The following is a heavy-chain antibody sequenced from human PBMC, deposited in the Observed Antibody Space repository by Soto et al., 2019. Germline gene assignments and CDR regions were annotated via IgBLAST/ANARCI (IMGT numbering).Heavy chain of an antibody. CDR3: ARHFNHYYDSSGYYRTNDAFDT. CDR1: GGSISSSSYY. D-gene: IGHD3-22*01. CDR2: IYYSGST. J-gene: IGHJ3*02. Sequence: SETLSLTCTVSGGSISSSSYYWGWIRQPPGKGLEWIGSIYYSGSTYYNPSLKSRVTISVDTSKNQFSLKLSSVTAADTAVYYCARHFNHYYDSSGYYRTNDAFDTWGQGTMVTVSS. V-gene: IGHV4-39*01.